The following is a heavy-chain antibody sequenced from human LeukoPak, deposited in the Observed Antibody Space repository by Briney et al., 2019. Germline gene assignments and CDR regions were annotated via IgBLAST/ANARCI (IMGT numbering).Heavy chain of an antibody. V-gene: IGHV1-18*01. CDR2: ISAYNGDT. CDR1: GYTFTNYG. CDR3: ATLGDVLRLFPLISLDGMDV. D-gene: IGHD3-3*01. J-gene: IGHJ6*02. Sequence: ASVKVSCKASGYTFTNYGITWVRQAPGQGLERMGWISAYNGDTNYAQRFQGRITMTTDTSTTTAYMKLRSLRSDDTAVYYCATLGDVLRLFPLISLDGMDVWGQGTTVTVSS.